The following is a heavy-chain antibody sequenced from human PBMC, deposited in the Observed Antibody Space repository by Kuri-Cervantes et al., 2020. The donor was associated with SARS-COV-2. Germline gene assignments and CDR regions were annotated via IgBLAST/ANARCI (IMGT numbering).Heavy chain of an antibody. CDR2: ITGSGSAM. J-gene: IGHJ4*02. V-gene: IGHV3-11*01. Sequence: GESLKISCAASGFTFTDYYMSWIRLTPGKGLEWVSYITGSGSAMYYADSVKGRFTISRDNSKNTLYLQMNSLRAEDTAVYYCAKDGWNYLLFDYWGQGTLVTVSS. CDR1: GFTFTDYY. CDR3: AKDGWNYLLFDY. D-gene: IGHD1-7*01.